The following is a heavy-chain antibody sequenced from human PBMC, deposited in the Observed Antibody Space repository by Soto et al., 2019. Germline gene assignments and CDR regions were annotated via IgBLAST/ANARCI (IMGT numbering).Heavy chain of an antibody. CDR3: ARAPAPEYGGVGGY. Sequence: LRLSCAASGFSFSRYTMHWVRQAPGKGLEWVAVMSDDGSHKYYADSVKGRFTISRDNSKNTLYLQMNSLRAEDTALYYCARAPAPEYGGVGGYWGQGTLVTVSS. V-gene: IGHV3-30-3*01. CDR2: MSDDGSHK. CDR1: GFSFSRYT. D-gene: IGHD4-17*01. J-gene: IGHJ4*02.